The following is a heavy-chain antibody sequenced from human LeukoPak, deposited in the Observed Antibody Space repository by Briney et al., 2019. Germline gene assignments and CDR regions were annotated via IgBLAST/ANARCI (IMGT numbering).Heavy chain of an antibody. V-gene: IGHV1-69*05. CDR3: ARDLGEYSREYYFDY. D-gene: IGHD6-6*01. CDR2: IIPIFGTA. Sequence: ASVKVSSKASGGTFSSYAISWVRQAPGQGLEWMGRIIPIFGTANYAQKFQGRVTITTDESTSKAYMELSSLRSEDTAVYYCARDLGEYSREYYFDYWGQGTLVTVSS. J-gene: IGHJ4*02. CDR1: GGTFSSYA.